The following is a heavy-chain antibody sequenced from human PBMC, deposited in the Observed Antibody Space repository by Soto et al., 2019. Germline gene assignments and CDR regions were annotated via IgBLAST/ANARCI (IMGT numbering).Heavy chain of an antibody. CDR2: MNANVDAT. J-gene: IGHJ5*02. CDR3: AREVVDGSSLWLDP. D-gene: IGHD3-10*01. Sequence: QVQPVQSGAEVKKPGASVKVSCKASGFTFSTNDINWVRQAPGQGLQWMGWMNANVDATDSPQEFKGRVTMTWNASISTAYMELSNLKSDDTAVYYCAREVVDGSSLWLDPWGQGTLVTVSS. V-gene: IGHV1-8*01. CDR1: GFTFSTND.